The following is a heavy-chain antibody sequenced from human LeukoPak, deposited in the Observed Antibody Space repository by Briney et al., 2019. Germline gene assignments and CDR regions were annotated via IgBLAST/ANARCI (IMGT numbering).Heavy chain of an antibody. J-gene: IGHJ4*02. V-gene: IGHV3-23*01. D-gene: IGHD4-17*01. CDR1: GFTFSSYA. CDR3: AKGFYGDYVPLVY. Sequence: GGSLRLSCAASGFTFSSYAMSWVRQAPGKGLEWVSAISGSSGSTYYADSVKGRFTISRDNSKNTLYLQMNSLRAEDTAVYYCAKGFYGDYVPLVYWGQGTLVTVSS. CDR2: ISGSSGST.